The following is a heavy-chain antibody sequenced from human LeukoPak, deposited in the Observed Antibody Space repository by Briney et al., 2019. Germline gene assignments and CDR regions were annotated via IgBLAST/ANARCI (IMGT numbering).Heavy chain of an antibody. Sequence: GSLKLSCAASGFPFIGSVMHWVRQASGRGLEWVGRIRSKANSYATAYAASVKGRFTISRDDSKNTAYLQMNSLRTEDTAVYYCARLWGDCGGDCYSHDFWGQGTLVTVSS. V-gene: IGHV3-73*01. D-gene: IGHD2-21*02. CDR3: ARLWGDCGGDCYSHDF. CDR2: IRSKANSYAT. J-gene: IGHJ4*02. CDR1: GFPFIGSV.